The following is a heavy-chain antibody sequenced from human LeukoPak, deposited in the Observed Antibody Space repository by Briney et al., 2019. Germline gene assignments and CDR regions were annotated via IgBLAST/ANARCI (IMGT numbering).Heavy chain of an antibody. Sequence: QPGGSLRLSCAASGFTVSSNYMSWVRQAPGKGLEWIADITISGHTKNYADSVKGRFTISRDNAGTSLYLQMNSLRVEDTGVYYCARGDPHADLWGQGTLVTVSS. J-gene: IGHJ5*02. CDR1: GFTVSSNY. CDR3: ARGDPHADL. V-gene: IGHV3-48*04. CDR2: ITISGHTK.